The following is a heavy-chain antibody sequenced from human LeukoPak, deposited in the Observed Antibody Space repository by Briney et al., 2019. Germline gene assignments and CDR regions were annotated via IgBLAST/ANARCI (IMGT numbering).Heavy chain of an antibody. V-gene: IGHV3-20*04. CDR1: GFTFDDYG. Sequence: GGSLRLSCAVSGFTFDDYGMTWVRQAPGKGLEWVSGISWNGGSTDYADSVKGRFTISRDNAKSSLYLQMNSLRAEDTAVYYCAKARATYLYDTSGFSALDYWGQGTLVTVSS. CDR3: AKARATYLYDTSGFSALDY. CDR2: ISWNGGST. D-gene: IGHD3-22*01. J-gene: IGHJ4*02.